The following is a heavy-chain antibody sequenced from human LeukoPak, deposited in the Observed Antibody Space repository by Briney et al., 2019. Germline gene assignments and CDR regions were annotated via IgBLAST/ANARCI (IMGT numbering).Heavy chain of an antibody. D-gene: IGHD3-10*01. J-gene: IGHJ4*02. V-gene: IGHV4-4*07. Sequence: SETLSLTCTVSGGSFNTYYWSWIRQPAGKGLDWIGHIYISGSTNYNSSLKSRVTMSVDTSKNQFSLKLSSVTAADTAMYYCARASYYYGSGSYFDFWGQGTLVTVSS. CDR2: IYISGST. CDR1: GGSFNTYY. CDR3: ARASYYYGSGSYFDF.